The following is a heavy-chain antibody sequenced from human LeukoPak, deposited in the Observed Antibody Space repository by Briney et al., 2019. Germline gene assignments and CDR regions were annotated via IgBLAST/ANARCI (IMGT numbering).Heavy chain of an antibody. CDR2: VSGYTGNT. D-gene: IGHD6-13*01. V-gene: IGHV1-18*01. CDR1: GYTFTTYG. Sequence: ASVKVSCKTSGYTFTTYGVSWVRQAPGQGLEWMGWVSGYTGNTNYAERFQGRVTMTTDTSTTTVYMELTSLRSDDTAVYYCARGEASASLYYFDFWGQGTLVTVS. J-gene: IGHJ4*02. CDR3: ARGEASASLYYFDF.